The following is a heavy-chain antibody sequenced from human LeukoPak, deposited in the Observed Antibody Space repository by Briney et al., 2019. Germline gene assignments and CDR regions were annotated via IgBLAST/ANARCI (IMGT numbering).Heavy chain of an antibody. V-gene: IGHV4-39*02. CDR1: GVSISITNYC. CDR2: VDYSAST. J-gene: IGHJ4*02. CDR3: AGYQERCGESAFDY. D-gene: IGHD3-10*01. Sequence: SETLSLTCTVSGVSISITNYCWGWIRPPPGQGLEWNGRVDYSASTYYNPPHQSPVTISVATSTNHLSMRLSSVTATATAVYYRAGYQERCGESAFDYWGQGTLVTVSS.